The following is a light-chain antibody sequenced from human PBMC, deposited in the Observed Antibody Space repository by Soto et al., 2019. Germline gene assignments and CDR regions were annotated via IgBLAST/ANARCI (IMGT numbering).Light chain of an antibody. Sequence: DIQMTQSPSSLSASVGDRVTITCRASQSISSYLNWYQQKPGKAPKLLIYAASSLQSGVPSRVSGSGSGTDFTLTISSLQPEDFATYYCQPSYSTPSFGPGTKVDIK. V-gene: IGKV1-39*01. CDR1: QSISSY. J-gene: IGKJ3*01. CDR3: QPSYSTPS. CDR2: AAS.